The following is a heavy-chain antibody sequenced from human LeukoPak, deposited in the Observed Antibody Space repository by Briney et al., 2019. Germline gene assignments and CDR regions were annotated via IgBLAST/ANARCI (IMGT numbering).Heavy chain of an antibody. V-gene: IGHV3-23*01. D-gene: IGHD3-22*01. CDR3: AKVSSGYLNRIDY. J-gene: IGHJ4*02. CDR1: GFTFSSYG. Sequence: GGSLRLSCTASGFTFSSYGMSWVRQAPGKGLEWVSAISGSGGSTYYADSVKGRFTISRDNSKNTLYLQMNSLRAEDTAVYYCAKVSSGYLNRIDYWGQGTLVTVSS. CDR2: ISGSGGST.